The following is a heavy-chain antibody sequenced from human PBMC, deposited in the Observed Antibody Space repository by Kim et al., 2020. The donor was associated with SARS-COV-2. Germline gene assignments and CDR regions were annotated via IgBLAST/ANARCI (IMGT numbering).Heavy chain of an antibody. Sequence: ATKFKGRVTMTRDTSTSTVYMELSSLRSEDTAVYYCASLLLWFGEARVDVWGQGTTVTVSS. CDR3: ASLLLWFGEARVDV. J-gene: IGHJ6*02. D-gene: IGHD3-10*01. V-gene: IGHV1-46*01.